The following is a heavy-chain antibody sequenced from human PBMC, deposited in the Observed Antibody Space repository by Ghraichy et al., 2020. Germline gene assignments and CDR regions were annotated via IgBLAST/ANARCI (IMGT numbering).Heavy chain of an antibody. D-gene: IGHD2-15*01. J-gene: IGHJ6*03. Sequence: GGSLRLSCAASGFTFSDYAMSWVRQAPGRGLEWVSVIGSGGVITYYADSVEGRFTISRDNSKNTVYLQMNSLRAEDTAIYYCAGGTVVVVAALPYYYHYMDVWGRGTTVTVSS. CDR2: IGSGGVIT. CDR1: GFTFSDYA. CDR3: AGGTVVVVAALPYYYHYMDV. V-gene: IGHV3-23*01.